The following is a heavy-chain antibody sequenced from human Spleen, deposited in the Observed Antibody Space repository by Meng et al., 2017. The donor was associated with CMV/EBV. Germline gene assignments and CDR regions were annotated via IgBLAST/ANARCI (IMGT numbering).Heavy chain of an antibody. CDR3: ARDGTVYDALDI. D-gene: IGHD1-26*01. Sequence: GESLKISCAASGFTFSSHGMNWVRQAPGKGLEWVSSISSSSSYIYYADSVKGRFTISRDNARNSLYLQMNSLRAEDTAVYYCARDGTVYDALDIWGQGTMVTVSS. J-gene: IGHJ3*02. CDR2: ISSSSSYI. CDR1: GFTFSSHG. V-gene: IGHV3-21*01.